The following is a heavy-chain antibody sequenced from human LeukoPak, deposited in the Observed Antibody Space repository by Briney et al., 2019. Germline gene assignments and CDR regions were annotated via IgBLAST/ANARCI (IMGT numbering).Heavy chain of an antibody. CDR1: GNSFTSYW. D-gene: IGHD4-17*01. V-gene: IGHV5-51*01. CDR2: IYPGDSDT. Sequence: PGESLKISCKGSGNSFTSYWIAWVRQMPGKGLEWMGIIYPGDSDTRYSPSFQGQVTISADKSISTAYLQWSSLKASDTAMYYCARADYGDYGAFDIWGQGTMVTVSS. CDR3: ARADYGDYGAFDI. J-gene: IGHJ3*02.